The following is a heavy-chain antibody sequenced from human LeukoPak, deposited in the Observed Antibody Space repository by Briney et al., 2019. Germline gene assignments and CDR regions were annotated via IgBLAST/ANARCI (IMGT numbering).Heavy chain of an antibody. V-gene: IGHV1-58*02. Sequence: SVRVSCKASGFTFTSSAMQWVRRARGQRHEWIGWIVVGSGNTNYAQKFQERVTITRDMSTSTAYMELSSLRSEDTAVYYCAASPGIEAFDIWGQGTMVTVSS. CDR2: IVVGSGNT. CDR1: GFTFTSSA. D-gene: IGHD3-10*01. J-gene: IGHJ3*02. CDR3: AASPGIEAFDI.